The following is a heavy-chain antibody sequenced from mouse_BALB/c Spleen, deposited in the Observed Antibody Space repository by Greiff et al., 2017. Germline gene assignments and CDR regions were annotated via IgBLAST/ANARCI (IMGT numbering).Heavy chain of an antibody. CDR1: GFSLTSYG. CDR2: IWAGGST. J-gene: IGHJ4*01. V-gene: IGHV2-9*02. D-gene: IGHD2-14*01. Sequence: QVQLQQSGPGLVAPSQSLSITCTVSGFSLTSYGVHWVRQPPGKGLEWLGVIWAGGSTNYNSALMSRLSISKDNSKSQVFLKMNSLQTDDTAMYYCARRYDDYYYAMDYGGQGTSVTVSS. CDR3: ARRYDDYYYAMDY.